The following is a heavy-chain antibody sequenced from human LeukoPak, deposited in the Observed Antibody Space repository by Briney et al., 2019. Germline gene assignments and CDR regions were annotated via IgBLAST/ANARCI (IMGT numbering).Heavy chain of an antibody. CDR1: GFTVSSNY. Sequence: PGGSLRLSCAASGFTVSSNYMSWVRQAPGKGLEWVSIIYSGGSTYYADSVKGRFTISRDISKNTLYLQMNSLRAEDTAVYYCASTRSAHLFDYWGQGTLVTVSS. CDR2: IYSGGST. CDR3: ASTRSAHLFDY. D-gene: IGHD2-15*01. V-gene: IGHV3-53*01. J-gene: IGHJ4*02.